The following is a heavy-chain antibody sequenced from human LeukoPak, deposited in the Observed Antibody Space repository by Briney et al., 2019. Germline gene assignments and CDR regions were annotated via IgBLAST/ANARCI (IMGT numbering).Heavy chain of an antibody. J-gene: IGHJ4*02. CDR3: AKGGPRDFWSGYYTGGQSDYFDY. CDR1: GFTFSSYA. Sequence: GGSLRLSCAASGFTFSSYAMSWVRQAPGKGLEWVSAISGSGGSTYYADSVKGRFTISRDNSKNTLYLQMNSLRAEDTAVYYCAKGGPRDFWSGYYTGGQSDYFDYWGQGTLVTVSS. D-gene: IGHD3-3*01. CDR2: ISGSGGST. V-gene: IGHV3-23*01.